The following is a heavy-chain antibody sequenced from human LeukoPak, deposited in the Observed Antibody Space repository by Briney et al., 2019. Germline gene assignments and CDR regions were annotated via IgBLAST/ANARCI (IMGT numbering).Heavy chain of an antibody. J-gene: IGHJ4*02. D-gene: IGHD3-22*01. CDR3: ARDGHRRYYYDSSGYYRGDY. Sequence: ASVKVSCKTSGYTFNNYGISWVRQAPGQGLEWMGWISGYNSNAKYAQKVQGRVAMTTDISTSTAYMELRSLRSDDTAVYYCARDGHRRYYYDSSGYYRGDYWGQGTLVTVSS. V-gene: IGHV1-18*01. CDR1: GYTFNNYG. CDR2: ISGYNSNA.